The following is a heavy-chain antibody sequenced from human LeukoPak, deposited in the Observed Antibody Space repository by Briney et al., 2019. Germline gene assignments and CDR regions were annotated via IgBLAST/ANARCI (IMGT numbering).Heavy chain of an antibody. V-gene: IGHV3-7*01. CDR3: ARDRYGDGYFDY. J-gene: IGHJ4*02. CDR2: IKQDGSEK. CDR1: GFTFSSYA. Sequence: PGRSLRLSCAASGFTFSSYAMHWVRQAPGKGLEWVANIKQDGSEKYYVDSVKGRFTISRDNAKNSLYLQMDSLRAEDTAVYYCARDRYGDGYFDYWGQGTLVTVSS. D-gene: IGHD1-1*01.